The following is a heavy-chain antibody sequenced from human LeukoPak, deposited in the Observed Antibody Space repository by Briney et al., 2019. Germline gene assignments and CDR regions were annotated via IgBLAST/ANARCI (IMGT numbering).Heavy chain of an antibody. CDR3: AKDSSGSGSPLDAFDI. Sequence: PGGSLRLSCAASGFTFSSYGMHWVRQAPGKGLEWVAVIWYDGSNKYYADSVKGRFTISRDNSKNTLYLQMNSLRAEDTAVYYCAKDSSGSGSPLDAFDIWGQGTMVTVSS. J-gene: IGHJ3*02. V-gene: IGHV3-33*06. D-gene: IGHD3-10*01. CDR2: IWYDGSNK. CDR1: GFTFSSYG.